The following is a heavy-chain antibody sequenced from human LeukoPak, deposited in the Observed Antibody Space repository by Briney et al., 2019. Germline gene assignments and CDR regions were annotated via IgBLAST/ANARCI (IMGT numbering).Heavy chain of an antibody. CDR3: AKSTSSGWYYFDY. D-gene: IGHD6-19*01. Sequence: GGSLRLSCAASGFTFSSYGMSWVRQAPGKGLDWVSAISGSGGSTYYADSVKGRFTISRDNSKNTLYLQMNSLRAEDTAVYYCAKSTSSGWYYFDYWGQGTLVTVSS. CDR2: ISGSGGST. CDR1: GFTFSSYG. J-gene: IGHJ4*02. V-gene: IGHV3-23*01.